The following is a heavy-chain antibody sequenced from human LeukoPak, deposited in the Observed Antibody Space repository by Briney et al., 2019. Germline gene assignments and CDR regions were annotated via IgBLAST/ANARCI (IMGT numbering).Heavy chain of an antibody. D-gene: IGHD5-12*01. V-gene: IGHV3-30*02. J-gene: IGHJ4*02. CDR2: IQYDGSDK. CDR1: GFTFSSYG. CDR3: AKDFGGYDTYFDF. Sequence: GGSLRLSCAASGFTFSSYGMHWVRQAPGKGLEWVAFIQYDGSDKYYADSVKGRFTISRDNSKNTLYLQVSSLRAEDTAVYYCAKDFGGYDTYFDFWGQGTLVTVSS.